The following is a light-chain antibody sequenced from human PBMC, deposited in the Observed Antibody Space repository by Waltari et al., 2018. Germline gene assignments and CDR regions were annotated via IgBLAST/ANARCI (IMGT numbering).Light chain of an antibody. CDR3: QQYNTYPRT. CDR1: NSIIRW. J-gene: IGKJ1*01. CDR2: KAS. Sequence: DIQMTPSPSTLSASVGDRVTITFPARNSIIRWLDWYQQKPGKAPYLLIYKASALQSGVPSRFSGSGSGSDFTLTISRLQPDDAAIYYCQQYNTYPRTFGQGTKVEIK. V-gene: IGKV1-5*03.